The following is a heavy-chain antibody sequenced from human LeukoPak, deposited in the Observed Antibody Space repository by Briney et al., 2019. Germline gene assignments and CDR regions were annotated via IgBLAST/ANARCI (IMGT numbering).Heavy chain of an antibody. V-gene: IGHV4-34*01. CDR2: INHSGST. CDR3: ARGTRTFDP. J-gene: IGHJ5*02. CDR1: GGSFSGYY. Sequence: SETLSLTCAVYGGSFSGYYWSWIRQPPGKGLEWIGEINHSGSTNYNPSLKSRVTISVDTSKNQFSLKLNSVTAADTAVYYCARGTRTFDPWGQGTLVTVSS. D-gene: IGHD2-2*01.